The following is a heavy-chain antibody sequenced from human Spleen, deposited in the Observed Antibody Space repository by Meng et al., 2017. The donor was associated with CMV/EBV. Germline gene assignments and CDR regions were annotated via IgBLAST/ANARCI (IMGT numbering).Heavy chain of an antibody. CDR1: GFTFSAYK. V-gene: IGHV3-21*01. J-gene: IGHJ4*02. CDR3: ARESGAVG. CDR2: INSRSSFI. Sequence: GESLKISCAASGFTFSAYKMNWVRQAPGKGLEWVSFINSRSSFIYYEESVKGRFTVSRDNGKNSLYLEMNSLRVEDTAVYYCARESGAVGWGQGTLVTVSS. D-gene: IGHD3-10*01.